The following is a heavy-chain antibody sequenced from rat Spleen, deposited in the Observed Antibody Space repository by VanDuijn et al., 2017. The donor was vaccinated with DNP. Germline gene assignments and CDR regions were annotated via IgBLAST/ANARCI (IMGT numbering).Heavy chain of an antibody. CDR3: TRDHPNYGGYSDPLMDA. D-gene: IGHD1-11*01. CDR1: GFTFSSYW. CDR2: ISDDGSRT. J-gene: IGHJ4*01. V-gene: IGHV5-58*01. Sequence: EVQLVETGGGLVQPGKSLKLSCVASGFTFSSYWMYWIRQTPGKGLEWVATISDDGSRTYYRDSVKGLFTISRDNAKSTLYLQMDSLRSEDTATYYCTRDHPNYGGYSDPLMDAWGQGASVTVSS.